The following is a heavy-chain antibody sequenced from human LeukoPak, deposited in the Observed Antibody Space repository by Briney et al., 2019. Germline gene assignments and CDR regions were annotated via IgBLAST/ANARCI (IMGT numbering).Heavy chain of an antibody. V-gene: IGHV4-59*01. CDR1: GGSISYYY. Sequence: SETLSLTCTVSGGSISYYYWSWIRQSPGKGLEWIGYIYYSGTTDYNPSLKSRVTISVDTSKNQFSLQLRSVTAADTAVYYCAREDPQTTVPEGMDVWGQGTTVTVSS. D-gene: IGHD4-17*01. CDR3: AREDPQTTVPEGMDV. J-gene: IGHJ6*02. CDR2: IYYSGTT.